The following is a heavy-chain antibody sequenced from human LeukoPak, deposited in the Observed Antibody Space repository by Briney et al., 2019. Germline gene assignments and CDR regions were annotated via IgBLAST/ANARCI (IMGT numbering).Heavy chain of an antibody. CDR1: GYTFTSYD. J-gene: IGHJ6*03. Sequence: ASVKVSCKASGYTFTSYDINWVGQAAGQGLEWMGWMNPNSGNTGYAQKFQGRVTMTKNTSITTAYMDLSSLRSEDTAVYYCASALSWTTESYYYMDVWGKGTTVTVSS. CDR3: ASALSWTTESYYYMDV. V-gene: IGHV1-8*01. CDR2: MNPNSGNT. D-gene: IGHD3/OR15-3a*01.